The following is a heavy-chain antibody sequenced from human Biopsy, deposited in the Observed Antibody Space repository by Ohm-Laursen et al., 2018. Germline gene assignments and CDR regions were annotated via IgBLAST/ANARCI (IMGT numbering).Heavy chain of an antibody. V-gene: IGHV4-59*08. CDR2: IYYRGNT. CDR3: ARRLPLRGFAFDV. CDR1: GDSTTSYF. D-gene: IGHD3-10*01. J-gene: IGHJ3*01. Sequence: SQTLSLTCTVSGDSTTSYFWNWIRQAPGKGLEWIGNIYYRGNTNYSPSLKSRATISLDSSKNQFSLNLNSVTATDTAVYYCARRLPLRGFAFDVWGQGTVVTVS.